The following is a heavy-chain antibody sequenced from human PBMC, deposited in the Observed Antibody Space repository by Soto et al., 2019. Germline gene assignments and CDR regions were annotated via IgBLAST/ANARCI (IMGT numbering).Heavy chain of an antibody. CDR3: GRENGRSSGWGAYYYYGMDV. J-gene: IGHJ6*02. CDR2: ISSSGSYI. D-gene: IGHD6-19*01. Sequence: PSETLSLTCAVSGGSISSSNWWSWVRQPPGKGLEWVSTISSSGSYIYYADSVKDRFTISRDNAKNSLYLQMNSLRAEDTAIYYCGRENGRSSGWGAYYYYGMDVWGQGTTVTVSS. V-gene: IGHV3-21*06. CDR1: GGSISSSN.